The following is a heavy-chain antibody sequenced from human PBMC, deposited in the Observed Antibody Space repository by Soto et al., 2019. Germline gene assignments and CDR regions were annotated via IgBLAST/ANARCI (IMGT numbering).Heavy chain of an antibody. V-gene: IGHV1-69*13. J-gene: IGHJ5*02. CDR2: IIPIFGTA. Sequence: ASVKVSCKASGGTFSSYAISWVRQAPGQGLEWMGGIIPIFGTANYAQKFQGRVTITADESTSTAYMELSSLRSEDTAVYYCARSTQSRVDYDILTGYYLSSWFDPWGQGTLVTVSS. CDR1: GGTFSSYA. CDR3: ARSTQSRVDYDILTGYYLSSWFDP. D-gene: IGHD3-9*01.